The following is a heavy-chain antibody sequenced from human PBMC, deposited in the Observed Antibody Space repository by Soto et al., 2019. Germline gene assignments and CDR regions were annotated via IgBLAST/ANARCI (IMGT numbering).Heavy chain of an antibody. J-gene: IGHJ3*02. CDR1: GGTLSDHG. D-gene: IGHD3-10*01. V-gene: IGHV1-69*06. CDR3: ARGVEGSGTYYTGSSAFDI. Sequence: QVQLEQSGAEVKQPGSSVKVSCKASGGTLSDHGVAWLRQAPGQGLEWMGGTIPVFNTAKYAQTFQGRVTVTADKFTNIAYMELSSLRSQDTAFYFWARGVEGSGTYYTGSSAFDILGQGTMVIVSS. CDR2: TIPVFNTA.